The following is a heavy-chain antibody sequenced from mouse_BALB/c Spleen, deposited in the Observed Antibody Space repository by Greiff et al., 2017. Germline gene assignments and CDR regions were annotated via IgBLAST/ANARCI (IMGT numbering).Heavy chain of an antibody. Sequence: VQLQESGPGLVKPSQSLSLTCSVTGYSITSGYYWNWIRQFPGNKLEWMGYISYDGSNNYNPSLKNRISITRDTSKNQFFLKLNSVTTEDTATYYCARADAMDYWGQGTSVTVSS. J-gene: IGHJ4*01. CDR1: GYSITSGYY. CDR2: ISYDGSN. CDR3: ARADAMDY. V-gene: IGHV3-6*02.